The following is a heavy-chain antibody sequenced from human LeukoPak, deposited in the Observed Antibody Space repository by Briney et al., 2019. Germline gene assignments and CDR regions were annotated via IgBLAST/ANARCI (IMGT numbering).Heavy chain of an antibody. V-gene: IGHV4-39*01. J-gene: IGHJ4*02. CDR3: ARSGGVDWLYWQSQAYYFDY. CDR2: IYYSGST. Sequence: KPSETLSLTCTVSGGSISSSSYYWGWIRQPPGKGLEWIGSIYYSGSTYYNPSLKSRVTISVDTSKNQFSLKLSSVTAADTAVYYCARSGGVDWLYWQSQAYYFDYWGQGTLVTVSS. CDR1: GGSISSSSYY. D-gene: IGHD3-9*01.